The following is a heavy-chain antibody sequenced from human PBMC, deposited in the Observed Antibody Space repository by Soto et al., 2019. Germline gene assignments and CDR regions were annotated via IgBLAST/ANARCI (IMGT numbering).Heavy chain of an antibody. CDR3: AKDPIFGIP. CDR2: IWYDGSNK. D-gene: IGHD3-3*01. J-gene: IGHJ5*02. CDR1: GFTFSGHA. V-gene: IGHV3-30*02. Sequence: GGSLRLSCTASGFTFSGHAMHWVRQAPGKGLEWVAQIWYDGSNKYYADSVKGRFTISRDNSKNTLYLQMNSLRAEDTAVYYCAKDPIFGIPWGQGTLVTVSS.